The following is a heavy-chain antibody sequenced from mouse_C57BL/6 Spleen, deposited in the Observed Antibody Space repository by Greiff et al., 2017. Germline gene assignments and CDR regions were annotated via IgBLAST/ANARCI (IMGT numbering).Heavy chain of an antibody. CDR2: IYPGDGDT. CDR1: GYAFSSYW. V-gene: IGHV1-80*01. Sequence: QVQLQQSGAELVKPGASVKISCKASGYAFSSYWMNWVKQRPGQGLEWIGQIYPGDGDTNYNGKFKGKATLTADKSSSTAYMQLSSLTSEDSAVYFCARDYGNYPYYAMDYWGQGTSVTVYS. D-gene: IGHD2-1*01. CDR3: ARDYGNYPYYAMDY. J-gene: IGHJ4*01.